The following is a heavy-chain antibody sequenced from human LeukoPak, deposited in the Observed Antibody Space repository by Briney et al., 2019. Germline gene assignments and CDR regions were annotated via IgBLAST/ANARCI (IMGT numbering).Heavy chain of an antibody. V-gene: IGHV3-21*01. D-gene: IGHD2-21*02. CDR1: GFXFSSYS. J-gene: IGHJ4*02. CDR2: ISSSSSYI. Sequence: GGSLRLSCAASGFXFSSYSINWVRQAPGKGLEWVSCISSSSSYIYYADSVKGRFTISRDNAKNSLYLQMNSLRAEDTAVYYCARDYIGTPYCGGDCYSREDYWGQGTLVTVSS. CDR3: ARDYIGTPYCGGDCYSREDY.